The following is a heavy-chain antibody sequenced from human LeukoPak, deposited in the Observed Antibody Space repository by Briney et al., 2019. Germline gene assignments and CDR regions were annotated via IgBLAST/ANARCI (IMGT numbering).Heavy chain of an antibody. CDR2: ISGSGGST. Sequence: GGSLRLSCAASGFTFSSYAMSWVRQAPGKGLEWVSTISGSGGSTYYADSVKGRFTISRDNAKNSLYLQMNSLRVEDTAVYYCARDVDIVATIKGWFFDYWGLGTLVTVSS. V-gene: IGHV3-23*01. CDR3: ARDVDIVATIKGWFFDY. J-gene: IGHJ4*02. D-gene: IGHD5-12*01. CDR1: GFTFSSYA.